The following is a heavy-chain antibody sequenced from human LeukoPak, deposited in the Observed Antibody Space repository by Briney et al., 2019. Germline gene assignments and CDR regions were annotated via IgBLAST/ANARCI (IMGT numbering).Heavy chain of an antibody. CDR1: GGSFSGYY. Sequence: SETLSLTCAVYGGSFSGYYWSWIRQPAGKGLEWIGRIYTSGSTNYNPSLKSRVTMSVDTSKNQFSLKLSSVTAADTAVYYCARAQVYYFDYWGQGTLVTVSS. CDR3: ARAQVYYFDY. J-gene: IGHJ4*02. D-gene: IGHD2-8*01. V-gene: IGHV4-59*10. CDR2: IYTSGST.